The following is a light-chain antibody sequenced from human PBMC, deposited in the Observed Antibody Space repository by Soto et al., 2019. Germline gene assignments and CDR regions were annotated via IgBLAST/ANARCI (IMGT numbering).Light chain of an antibody. J-gene: IGKJ1*01. CDR2: GAS. CDR3: QQRLNWPPG. V-gene: IGKV3-11*01. CDR1: QGVRSD. Sequence: EIAMTQSPDTLSVSPGDRATLSCRASQGVRSDLAWYQQKAGQSPRLLIYGASTRAAETPARFSGSGSETDFTLTISDLEPADFGLYYCQQRLNWPPGFGQGTKVEIK.